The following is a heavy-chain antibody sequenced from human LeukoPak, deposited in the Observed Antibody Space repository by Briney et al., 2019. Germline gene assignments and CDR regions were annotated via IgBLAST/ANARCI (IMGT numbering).Heavy chain of an antibody. CDR1: GGSISSGSYY. CDR2: TYTSGST. J-gene: IGHJ4*02. Sequence: SQTLSLTCTVSGGSISSGSYYWSWIRQPAGKGLEWIGRTYTSGSTNYNPSLKSRVTISVDTSKNQFSLKLSSVTAADTAVYYCAREWVTSGSYRRFDYWGQGTLVTVSS. D-gene: IGHD1-26*01. CDR3: AREWVTSGSYRRFDY. V-gene: IGHV4-61*02.